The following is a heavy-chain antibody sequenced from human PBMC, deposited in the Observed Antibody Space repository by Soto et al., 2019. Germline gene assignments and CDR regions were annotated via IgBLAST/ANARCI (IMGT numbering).Heavy chain of an antibody. CDR3: ARSRFLEWSMGYYYYGMDV. CDR2: IDWDDDK. J-gene: IGHJ6*02. Sequence: SGPTLVNPTQTLTLTCTFSGFSLSTSGMCVSWIRQPPGKALEWLARIDWDDDKYYSTSLKTRLTISKDTSKNQVVLTMTNMDPVDTATYYCARSRFLEWSMGYYYYGMDVWGQGTTGTVSS. CDR1: GFSLSTSGMC. D-gene: IGHD3-3*01. V-gene: IGHV2-70*11.